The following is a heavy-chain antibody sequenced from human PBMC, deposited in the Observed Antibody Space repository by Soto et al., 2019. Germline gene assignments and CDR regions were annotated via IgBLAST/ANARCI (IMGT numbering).Heavy chain of an antibody. CDR1: GFTFSSYA. CDR2: ISGSGRIT. V-gene: IGHV3-23*01. Sequence: PGGSLRLSCAASGFTFSSYAMSWVRRAPGKGLEWVSGISGSGRITKYAASVKGRFIISRDNFKITLFLQMNSLRAEDTAVYYCAKDVHYDIVTGIEYFDHRAQGTLVTVSS. J-gene: IGHJ1*01. D-gene: IGHD3-9*01. CDR3: AKDVHYDIVTGIEYFDH.